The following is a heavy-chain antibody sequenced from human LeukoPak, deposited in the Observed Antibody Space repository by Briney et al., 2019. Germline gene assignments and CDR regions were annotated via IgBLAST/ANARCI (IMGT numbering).Heavy chain of an antibody. Sequence: KPSETLSLTCTVSGDSISSYYWTWIRQPAGKGLEWIGRIYTSGSTNYNPSLKSRVTMSVDTSKNQFYLKLSSVTAADTAVYYCTRGGSGSYSAFDIWGQGTMVTVSS. V-gene: IGHV4-4*07. CDR2: IYTSGST. CDR3: TRGGSGSYSAFDI. D-gene: IGHD1-26*01. J-gene: IGHJ3*02. CDR1: GDSISSYY.